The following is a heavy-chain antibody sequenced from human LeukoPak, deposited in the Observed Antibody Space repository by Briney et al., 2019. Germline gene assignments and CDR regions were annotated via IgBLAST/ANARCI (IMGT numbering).Heavy chain of an antibody. D-gene: IGHD5-12*01. Sequence: GGSLRLSCAASGFTFSSYSMNWVRQAPGNWLEWVSSITSSSSYIYYADSVKGRLTISRDNAKNSLYQQMNSLRAEDTAVYYCARDVTNIVATDYWGQGTLVTVSS. CDR1: GFTFSSYS. CDR3: ARDVTNIVATDY. V-gene: IGHV3-21*01. J-gene: IGHJ4*02. CDR2: ITSSSSYI.